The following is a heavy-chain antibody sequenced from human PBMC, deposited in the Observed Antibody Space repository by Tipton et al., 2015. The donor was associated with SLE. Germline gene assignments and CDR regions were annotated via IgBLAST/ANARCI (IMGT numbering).Heavy chain of an antibody. CDR1: GGSFSGYY. J-gene: IGHJ4*02. CDR2: IYSSGST. Sequence: TLSLTCAVYGGSFSGYYWSWIRQPAGKGLEWIGRIYSSGSTIYNPSLKSRLTLSLDTSKNQFSLRVRSVTAADTAVYYCARGGGSYYDYWGQGTLLTVS. CDR3: ARGGGSYYDY. V-gene: IGHV4-59*10. D-gene: IGHD1-26*01.